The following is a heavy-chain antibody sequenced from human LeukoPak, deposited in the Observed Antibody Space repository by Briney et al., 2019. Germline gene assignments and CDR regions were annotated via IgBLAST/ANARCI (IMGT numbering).Heavy chain of an antibody. J-gene: IGHJ4*02. Sequence: GESLKISCKTYGYNFSPYWIGWVRQMPGKGLEWMGIIFPADSDIRYSPSFQGQVTISADKSITTAYLQWSSLKASDTAIYYCARASGDGRFDYWGQGTLVTVSS. CDR1: GYNFSPYW. V-gene: IGHV5-51*01. CDR2: IFPADSDI. CDR3: ARASGDGRFDY. D-gene: IGHD4-17*01.